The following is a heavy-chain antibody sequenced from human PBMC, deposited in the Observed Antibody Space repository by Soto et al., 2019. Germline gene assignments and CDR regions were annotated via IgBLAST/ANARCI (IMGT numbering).Heavy chain of an antibody. V-gene: IGHV5-51*01. Sequence: AGESLKISCKRSGYSFTNYWIGWVRQMPGKGLEWMGLLYPGDSETRYSPACQGRGAISADKSIRTAYLQWSSLQPSDTALSFCAKSLPYVFGSGITQPFDSWGQGTLVTVSS. J-gene: IGHJ4*02. D-gene: IGHD3-10*01. CDR3: AKSLPYVFGSGITQPFDS. CDR1: GYSFTNYW. CDR2: LYPGDSET.